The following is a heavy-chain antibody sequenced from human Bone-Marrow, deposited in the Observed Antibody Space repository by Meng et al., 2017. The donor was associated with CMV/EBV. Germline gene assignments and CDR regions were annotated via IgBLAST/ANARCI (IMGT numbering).Heavy chain of an antibody. CDR3: TTGIDY. Sequence: LRLSCAASGFTFSNAWMSWVRQAPGKGLEWVGLIKSKTDGGTTDYAAPVKGRFTISRDDSKNTLYLQMNSLKTEDTAVYYCTTGIDYWGQGTLVTVSS. V-gene: IGHV3-15*01. J-gene: IGHJ4*02. CDR1: GFTFSNAW. CDR2: IKSKTDGGTT.